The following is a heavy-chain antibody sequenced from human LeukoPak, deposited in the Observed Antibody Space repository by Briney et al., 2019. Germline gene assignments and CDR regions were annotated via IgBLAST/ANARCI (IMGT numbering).Heavy chain of an antibody. J-gene: IGHJ4*02. V-gene: IGHV3-74*03. Sequence: GGSLRLSCAASGFTFTYDWMDWVRQAAGKGLVWVARINGDVSSTKYADSVKGRFTISRDNAKNTLYLQMNSLRAQDTAVYYCANDDFGASALPDYWGQGTLVTVSS. CDR1: GFTFTYDW. D-gene: IGHD4-17*01. CDR2: INGDVSST. CDR3: ANDDFGASALPDY.